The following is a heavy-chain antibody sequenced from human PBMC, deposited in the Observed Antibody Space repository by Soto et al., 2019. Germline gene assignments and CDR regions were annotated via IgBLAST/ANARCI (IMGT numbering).Heavy chain of an antibody. CDR2: ISCIGST. J-gene: IGHJ4*02. CDR3: ARGGDPDY. D-gene: IGHD2-21*02. V-gene: IGHV4-59*08. CDR1: GGSISSYY. Sequence: PSETLSLTCTVSGGSISSYYWNWIRQPPGKELEWTGYISCIGSTNYNPSLKSRVTISADTSKNQFSLRLSSVTAADTAVYYCARGGDPDYWGQGTLVTVSS.